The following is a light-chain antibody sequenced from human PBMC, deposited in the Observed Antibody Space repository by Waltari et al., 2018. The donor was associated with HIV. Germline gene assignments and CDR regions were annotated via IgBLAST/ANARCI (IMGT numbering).Light chain of an antibody. CDR1: SSNIGNNY. V-gene: IGLV1-47*01. CDR2: RND. Sequence: QSVLTQPPSASGTPGQRVTISCSGSSSNIGNNYVYWYHQVPGTAPKLLIHRNDHRPAGVPGLFSGSESGTSAPRAISGLRSDDEGDYYCATWDGSLSGRVFGGGTKLTVL. CDR3: ATWDGSLSGRV. J-gene: IGLJ3*02.